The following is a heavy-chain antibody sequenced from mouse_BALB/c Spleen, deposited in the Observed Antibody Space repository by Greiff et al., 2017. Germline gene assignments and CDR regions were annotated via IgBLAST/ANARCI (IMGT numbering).Heavy chain of an antibody. D-gene: IGHD1-2*01. CDR3: ARRVRLRYFDV. Sequence: EVMLVESGGGLVKLGGSLKLSCAASGFTFSSYYMSWVRQTPEKRLELVAAINSNGGSTYYPDTVKGRFTISRDNAKNTLYLQMSSLKSEDTALYYCARRVRLRYFDVWGAGTTVTVSS. V-gene: IGHV5-6-2*01. J-gene: IGHJ1*01. CDR2: INSNGGST. CDR1: GFTFSSYY.